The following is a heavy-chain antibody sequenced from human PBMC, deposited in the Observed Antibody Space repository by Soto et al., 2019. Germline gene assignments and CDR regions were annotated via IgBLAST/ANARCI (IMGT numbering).Heavy chain of an antibody. J-gene: IGHJ4*02. D-gene: IGHD6-13*01. CDR2: ITGSGGNT. CDR3: ARVGSWGSSWYVDWCFDY. V-gene: IGHV3-23*01. CDR1: GFTFSNYA. Sequence: GGSLRLSCAASGFTFSNYAMTWVRQAPGKGLEWVSGITGSGGNTYYADSVKGRFTMSRDTSKNTLYLQMDSLRAEDAAVYYCARVGSWGSSWYVDWCFDYWGQGTLVTVSS.